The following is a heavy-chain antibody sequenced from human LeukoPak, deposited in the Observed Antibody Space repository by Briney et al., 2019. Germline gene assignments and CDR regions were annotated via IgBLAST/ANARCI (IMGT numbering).Heavy chain of an antibody. D-gene: IGHD3-22*01. Sequence: SVKVSCKASGGTFSSYAISWVRQAPGQGLEWMGGIIPIFGTANYAQKFQGRVTMTRDTSISTAYMELSRLRSDDTAVYYCARVTYYYDSSGATTFDYWGQGTLVIVSS. CDR1: GGTFSSYA. J-gene: IGHJ4*02. CDR3: ARVTYYYDSSGATTFDY. CDR2: IIPIFGTA. V-gene: IGHV1-69*05.